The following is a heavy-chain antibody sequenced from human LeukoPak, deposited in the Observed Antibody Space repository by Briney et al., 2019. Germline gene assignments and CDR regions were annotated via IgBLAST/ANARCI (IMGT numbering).Heavy chain of an antibody. D-gene: IGHD6-13*01. Sequence: PGGSLRLSCAASGFTFSNAWMSWVRQAPGKGLEWVGRIKSKTDGGTPDYAAPAKGRFTISRDDSKNTLYLQMNSLKTEDTAVYCCTGVSRSSWYDYWGQGTLVTVSS. V-gene: IGHV3-15*01. CDR1: GFTFSNAW. CDR3: TGVSRSSWYDY. J-gene: IGHJ4*02. CDR2: IKSKTDGGTP.